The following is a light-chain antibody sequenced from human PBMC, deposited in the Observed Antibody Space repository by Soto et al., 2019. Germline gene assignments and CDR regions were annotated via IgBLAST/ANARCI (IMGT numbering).Light chain of an antibody. J-gene: IGLJ1*01. CDR1: NVGSKS. Sequence: SYELTQPPSVSVAPGKTARITCGGNNVGSKSAHRYQQKPGQAPVLVIYYDSNRPSGIHEGFFGSNSGNTATLTISRVEDEDEAEYYCQVWDSSSDLYVFGTGTKLTVL. CDR2: YDS. V-gene: IGLV3-21*04. CDR3: QVWDSSSDLYV.